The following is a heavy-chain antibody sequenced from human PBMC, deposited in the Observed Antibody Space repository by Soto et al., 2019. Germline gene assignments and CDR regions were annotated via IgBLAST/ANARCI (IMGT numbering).Heavy chain of an antibody. Sequence: SETLSLTCTVSGGSISSSSYYWGWIRHPPGKGLEWIGSIYYSGSTYYNPSLKSRVTISVDTSKNQFSLKLSSVTAADTAVYYCARPKGKRYCISTSCYRGGWFDPWXQXTLVTVSS. CDR3: ARPKGKRYCISTSCYRGGWFDP. CDR2: IYYSGST. D-gene: IGHD2-2*01. CDR1: GGSISSSSYY. V-gene: IGHV4-39*01. J-gene: IGHJ5*02.